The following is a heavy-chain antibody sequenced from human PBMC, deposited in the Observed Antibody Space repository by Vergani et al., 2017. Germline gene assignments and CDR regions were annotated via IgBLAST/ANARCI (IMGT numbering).Heavy chain of an antibody. J-gene: IGHJ6*02. D-gene: IGHD6-19*01. V-gene: IGHV4-39*02. CDR1: GGSISSSSYY. Sequence: QLQLQESGPGLVKPSETLSLTCTVSGGSISSSSYYWGWIRQPPGKGLEWIGSIYYSGSTYYNPCLKSRVTISVDTSKNQFSLKLSSVTAADTAVYYCAKEQWLGKYYYYGMDVWGQGTTVTVSS. CDR2: IYYSGST. CDR3: AKEQWLGKYYYYGMDV.